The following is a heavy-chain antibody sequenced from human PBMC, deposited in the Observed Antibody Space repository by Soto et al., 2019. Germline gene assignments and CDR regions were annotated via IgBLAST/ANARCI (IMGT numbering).Heavy chain of an antibody. CDR1: GGSFSGYY. V-gene: IGHV4-34*01. CDR3: ARGFNYDFWSGYPRNYYYYYYYMDV. D-gene: IGHD3-3*01. Sequence: SETLSLTCAVYGGSFSGYYWSWIRQPPGKGLEWIGEINHSGSTNYNPSLKSRVTISVDTSKNQFSLKLSSVTAADTAVYYCARGFNYDFWSGYPRNYYYYYYYMDVWGKGTTVTVSS. J-gene: IGHJ6*03. CDR2: INHSGST.